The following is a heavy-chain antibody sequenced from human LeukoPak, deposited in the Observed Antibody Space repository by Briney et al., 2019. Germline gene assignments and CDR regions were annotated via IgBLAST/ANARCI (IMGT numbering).Heavy chain of an antibody. CDR2: ISYDGSKK. V-gene: IGHV3-30-3*01. J-gene: IGHJ4*02. CDR1: GFTFSSYA. Sequence: GRSLRLSCAASGFTFSSYAMHWLRQAPGKGLAWVAVISYDGSKKYYADSVKGRFTISRDNTKNTLYLQMNSLRAEDPAVYYCARDRGEGGYSYGYVDYWGQGTLVTVSS. CDR3: ARDRGEGGYSYGYVDY. D-gene: IGHD5-18*01.